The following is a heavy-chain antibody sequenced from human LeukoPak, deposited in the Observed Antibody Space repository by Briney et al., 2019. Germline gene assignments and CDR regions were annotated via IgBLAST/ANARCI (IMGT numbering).Heavy chain of an antibody. CDR3: ARVRTEWYIDL. Sequence: PGGSLRLSCAGSGFIFNSHWMTWVRQAPAMGLEWVGNIRQDGDEKFYADSVRGRFTISRDNAKNSLYLHLNSLRAEDTAIYYCARVRTEWYIDLWGRGTLVTVSP. CDR2: IRQDGDEK. V-gene: IGHV3-7*01. D-gene: IGHD2-8*02. J-gene: IGHJ2*01. CDR1: GFIFNSHW.